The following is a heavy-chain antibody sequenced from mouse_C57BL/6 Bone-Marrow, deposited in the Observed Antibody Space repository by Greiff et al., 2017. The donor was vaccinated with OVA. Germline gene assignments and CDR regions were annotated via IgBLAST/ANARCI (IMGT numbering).Heavy chain of an antibody. V-gene: IGHV1-81*01. CDR1: GYTFTSYG. D-gene: IGHD1-1*01. CDR3: AREGVYYYGSPWFAY. J-gene: IGHJ3*01. CDR2: LYPRSGNT. Sequence: QVHVKQSGAELARPGASVKLSCKASGYTFTSYGISWVKQRTGQGLEWIGELYPRSGNTYYNEKFKGKATLTADKSSSTAYMELRSLTSEDSAVYFCAREGVYYYGSPWFAYWGQGTLVTASA.